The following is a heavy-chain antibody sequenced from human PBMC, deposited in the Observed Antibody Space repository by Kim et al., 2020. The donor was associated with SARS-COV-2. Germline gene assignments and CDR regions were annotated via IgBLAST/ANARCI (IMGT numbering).Heavy chain of an antibody. J-gene: IGHJ4*02. V-gene: IGHV3-21*01. D-gene: IGHD3-10*01. CDR3: ARMGVVRGADY. CDR2: ISSSSSYI. CDR1: GFTFSSYS. Sequence: GGSLRLSCAASGFTFSSYSMNWVRQAPGKGLEWVSSISSSSSYIYYADSVKGRFTISRDNAKNSLYLQMNSLRAEDTAVYYCARMGVVRGADYWGQGTLGTVSS.